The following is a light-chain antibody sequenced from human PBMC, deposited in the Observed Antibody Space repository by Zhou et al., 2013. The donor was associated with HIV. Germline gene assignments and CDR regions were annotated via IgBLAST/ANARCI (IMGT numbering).Light chain of an antibody. CDR3: QKSHDAPRT. CDR2: AAS. Sequence: DIQMTQSPSSLSASVGDRVTITCRASQGISNYLAWYQQKPGKVPKLLIYAASTLQSGVPSRLSGSGSGTDFTLTISSLQPEDVGTYYCQKSHDAPRTFGQRDQGGIQT. V-gene: IGKV1-27*01. CDR1: QGISNY. J-gene: IGKJ1*01.